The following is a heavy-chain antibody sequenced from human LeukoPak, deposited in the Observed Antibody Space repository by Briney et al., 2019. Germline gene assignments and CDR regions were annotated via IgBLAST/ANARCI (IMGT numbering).Heavy chain of an antibody. D-gene: IGHD2-21*01. CDR3: ARDLESRCGGDCPHGFDY. CDR1: GYTFTSYA. J-gene: IGHJ4*02. Sequence: ASVKVSCKASGYTFTSYAMNWVRQAPGQGLEWMGWISAYNGNTNYAQKLQGRVTMTTDTSTSTAYMELRSLRSDDTAVYYCARDLESRCGGDCPHGFDYWGQGTLVTVSS. CDR2: ISAYNGNT. V-gene: IGHV1-18*01.